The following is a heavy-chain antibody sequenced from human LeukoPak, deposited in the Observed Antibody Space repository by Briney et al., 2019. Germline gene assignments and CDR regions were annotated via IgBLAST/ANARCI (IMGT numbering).Heavy chain of an antibody. V-gene: IGHV1-69*13. Sequence: GASVKVSCKASGGTFSSYAISWVRQAPGQGLEWMGGIIPIFGTANYAQKFQGRVTITADESTSTAYMELSSLRSEDTAVYYCARDRHIAAELFDYWGQGTLVTVSS. J-gene: IGHJ4*02. CDR1: GGTFSSYA. CDR2: IIPIFGTA. D-gene: IGHD6-25*01. CDR3: ARDRHIAAELFDY.